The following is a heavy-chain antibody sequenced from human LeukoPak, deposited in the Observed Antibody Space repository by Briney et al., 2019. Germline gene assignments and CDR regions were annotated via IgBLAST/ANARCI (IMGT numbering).Heavy chain of an antibody. Sequence: GGSLRLSCAASGFTVSSNYMTWVRQAPGKGLEWVSLIYSDGSTFYADSVKGRFTISRDNSKNTLYLQMNSLRAEDTAVYYCAKDLNYGDYWGQGTLVTVPS. V-gene: IGHV3-53*01. CDR1: GFTVSSNY. J-gene: IGHJ4*02. CDR2: IYSDGST. CDR3: AKDLNYGDY.